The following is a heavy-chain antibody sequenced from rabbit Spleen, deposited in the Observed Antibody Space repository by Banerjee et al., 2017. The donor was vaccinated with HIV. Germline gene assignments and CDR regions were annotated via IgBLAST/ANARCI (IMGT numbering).Heavy chain of an antibody. CDR2: IDPIFTTT. CDR1: GFSFSSNW. Sequence: QSLEESGGGLVKPGGTLTLTCTVSGFSFSSNWICWVRQAPGKGLEWIGYIDPIFTTTHYATWVNGRFTISRDIDQNTLYLQLNSLTAADTATYFCVREAGYGGYGDGHLWGQGTLVTVS. D-gene: IGHD6-1*01. V-gene: IGHV1S7*01. J-gene: IGHJ4*01. CDR3: VREAGYGGYGDGHL.